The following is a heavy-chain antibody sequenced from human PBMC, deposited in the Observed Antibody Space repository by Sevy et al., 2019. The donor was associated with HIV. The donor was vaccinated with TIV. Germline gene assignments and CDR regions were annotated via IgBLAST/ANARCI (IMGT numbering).Heavy chain of an antibody. J-gene: IGHJ4*02. CDR3: AIDPNTTMATYYFDS. Sequence: GGSLRLSCAASGFMFSVYTMHWVRHAPGKGLEWMAVISYDGVSQYYADSVQGRFTISRDNSKTRLYLQMNSLRTEDTAVYYCAIDPNTTMATYYFDSWGQGTLVTVSS. V-gene: IGHV3-30*04. CDR1: GFMFSVYT. CDR2: ISYDGVSQ. D-gene: IGHD5-18*01.